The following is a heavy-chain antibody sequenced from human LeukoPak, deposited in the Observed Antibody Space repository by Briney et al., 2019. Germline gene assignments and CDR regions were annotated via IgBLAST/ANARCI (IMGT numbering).Heavy chain of an antibody. V-gene: IGHV3-21*04. CDR2: ISSTSIYT. CDR3: AREDGYSSSWYSDY. D-gene: IGHD6-13*01. CDR1: GFTFSSYA. J-gene: IGHJ4*02. Sequence: GGSLRLSCAASGFTFSSYAMSWVRQAPGKGLEWVSDISSTSIYTNYADSVKGRSTISRDNAKNSLYLQMNSLRAEDTAVYYCAREDGYSSSWYSDYWGQGTLVTVSS.